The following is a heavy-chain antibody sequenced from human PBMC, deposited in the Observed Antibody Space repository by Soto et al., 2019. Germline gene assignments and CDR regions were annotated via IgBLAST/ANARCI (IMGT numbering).Heavy chain of an antibody. Sequence: ASVKVSCKPSAYTFTSYGISWVPHAPGQGLEWMGWLSAYNGNTNNAQKLTGRVTMTTDPATSTADMELRRLRSDDTAVYYCARDLVRNYYGFWDYYGMDVAGQGATVTLAS. D-gene: IGHD3-10*01. J-gene: IGHJ6*01. CDR2: LSAYNGNT. CDR1: AYTFTSYG. V-gene: IGHV1-18*04. CDR3: ARDLVRNYYGFWDYYGMDV.